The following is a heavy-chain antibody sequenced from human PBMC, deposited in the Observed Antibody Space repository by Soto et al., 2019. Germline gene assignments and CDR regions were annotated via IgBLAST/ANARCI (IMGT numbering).Heavy chain of an antibody. CDR3: ARDILRFLEWSTVDAFEI. Sequence: GGSLRLSCAASGFTFSSYSMNWVRQAPGKWLEWFSSISSSSSYIYYADSVKGRFTISRDNAKNSLYLQMNSLRAEDTAVYYGARDILRFLEWSTVDAFEIWVQGTMVTVSS. D-gene: IGHD3-3*01. CDR2: ISSSSSYI. V-gene: IGHV3-21*01. J-gene: IGHJ3*02. CDR1: GFTFSSYS.